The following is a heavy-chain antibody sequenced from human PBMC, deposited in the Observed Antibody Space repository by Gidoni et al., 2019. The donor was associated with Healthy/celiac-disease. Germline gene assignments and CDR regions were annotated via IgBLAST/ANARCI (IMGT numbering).Heavy chain of an antibody. J-gene: IGHJ4*02. CDR2: IYWDDDK. CDR3: AHTRITMVRGVISPLYYFDY. D-gene: IGHD3-10*01. Sequence: QITLKESGPTLVKPTQTLTLTCTFSGFSLSTSGVGVGWIRQPPGKALEWLALIYWDDDKRYSPSLKSRLTITKDTSKNQVVLTMTNMDPVDTATYYCAHTRITMVRGVISPLYYFDYWGQGTLVTVSS. V-gene: IGHV2-5*02. CDR1: GFSLSTSGVG.